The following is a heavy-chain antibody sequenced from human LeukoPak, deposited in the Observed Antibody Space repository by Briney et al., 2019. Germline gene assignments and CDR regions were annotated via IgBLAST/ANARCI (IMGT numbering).Heavy chain of an antibody. J-gene: IGHJ5*02. CDR1: GGSISSGGYY. CDR3: ARGSPNWFDP. CDR2: IYYSGST. Sequence: RSQTLSLTCTVSGGSISSGGYYWSWIRQHPGKGLEWIGYIYYSGSTYYNPSLKSRVTISVDTSKNQFSLKLSSVAAADTAVYYCARGSPNWFDPWGQGTLVTVSS. V-gene: IGHV4-31*03.